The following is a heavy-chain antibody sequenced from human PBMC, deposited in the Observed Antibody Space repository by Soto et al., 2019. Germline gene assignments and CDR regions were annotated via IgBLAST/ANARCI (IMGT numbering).Heavy chain of an antibody. J-gene: IGHJ6*03. CDR1: GGSFSGYY. CDR2: INHSGST. CDR3: GRRPKYSSSSARFYYYYYYYRDV. Sequence: SETLSLTCAVYGGSFSGYYWSWIRQNTGKGLEWIGEINHSGSTNYNPSLKSRVTISVDTSKNQFSLTLSSVTAADTAVYYCGRRPKYSSSSARFYYYYYYYRDVWGKGTPVTVSS. V-gene: IGHV4-34*01. D-gene: IGHD6-6*01.